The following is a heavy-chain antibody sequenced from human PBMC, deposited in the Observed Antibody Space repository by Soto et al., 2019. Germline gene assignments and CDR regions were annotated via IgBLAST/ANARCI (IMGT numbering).Heavy chain of an antibody. V-gene: IGHV3-30*01. CDR3: VRDLGSSDLAP. J-gene: IGHJ5*02. CDR1: GFSLYSYV. Sequence: QAQLVESGGGVVQPGGSLRLSCVASGFSLYSYVIHWVRQTPGKGLQWVAVISIDGTRTYYADSVKGRFTVSRDNSKNPQYLQMYGLTIEDTAIYYCVRDLGSSDLAPWGQGTLVTVSS. CDR2: ISIDGTRT. D-gene: IGHD6-13*01.